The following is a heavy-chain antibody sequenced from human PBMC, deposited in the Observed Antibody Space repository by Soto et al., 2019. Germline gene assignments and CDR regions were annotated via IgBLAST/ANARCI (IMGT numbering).Heavy chain of an antibody. CDR3: ARNRGYFDWLAPGYFDY. J-gene: IGHJ4*02. D-gene: IGHD3-9*01. CDR1: GYTFTSYG. V-gene: IGHV1-18*01. CDR2: ISAYNGNT. Sequence: ASVKVSCKASGYTFTSYGISWVRQAPGQGLEWMGWISAYNGNTNYAQKLQGRVTMTTDTSTSTAYMELRSLRSDDTAVYYCARNRGYFDWLAPGYFDYWGQGTLVTVSS.